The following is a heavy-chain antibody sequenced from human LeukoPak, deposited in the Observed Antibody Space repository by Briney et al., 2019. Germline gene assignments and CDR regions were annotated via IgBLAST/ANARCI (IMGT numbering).Heavy chain of an antibody. V-gene: IGHV4-4*07. CDR3: AREARLASAAGLDV. D-gene: IGHD5-12*01. J-gene: IGHJ6*02. CDR1: GGSISGYY. Sequence: PSETLSLTCTVSGGSISGYYWSWIQQPAGKGLEWIGRLYGSATIKYNPSLRSRLSLSGDTSKNQFSLKLSSVTAADTAVYYCAREARLASAAGLDVWGQGTMVTVS. CDR2: LYGSATI.